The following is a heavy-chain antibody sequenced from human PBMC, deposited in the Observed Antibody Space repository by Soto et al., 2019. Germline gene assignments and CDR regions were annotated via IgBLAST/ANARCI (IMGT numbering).Heavy chain of an antibody. CDR3: ARGARRMTYYSFDY. J-gene: IGHJ4*02. CDR2: IYYSGST. CDR1: GDSISSGDYY. Sequence: QVQLQESGPGLVKPSQTLSLTCTVSGDSISSGDYYWSWIRQPPGNGLEWIGYIYYSGSTYYNPSLKSRVTISVDTSKNQFSLKLSSVTAADTAVYYCARGARRMTYYSFDYWGQGTLVTVSS. D-gene: IGHD1-26*01. V-gene: IGHV4-30-4*01.